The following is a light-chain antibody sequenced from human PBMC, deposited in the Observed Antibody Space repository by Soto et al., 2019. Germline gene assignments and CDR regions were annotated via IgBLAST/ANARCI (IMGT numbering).Light chain of an antibody. CDR2: GND. CDR3: QSYDSSLSGSGV. V-gene: IGLV1-40*01. CDR1: SSDIGAGYD. J-gene: IGLJ3*02. Sequence: QSVLTQPPSVSGAPGQTVTISCTGSSSDIGAGYDVHWYQQFPGTAPKLLIYGNDNRPSGVPDRFSGSNSGTSASLAITGLQAEDEAEYYGQSYDSSLSGSGVFGGGTKLTVL.